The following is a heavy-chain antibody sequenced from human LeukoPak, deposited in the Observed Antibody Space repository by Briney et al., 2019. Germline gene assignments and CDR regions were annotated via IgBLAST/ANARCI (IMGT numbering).Heavy chain of an antibody. V-gene: IGHV3-23*01. CDR3: AKIGWELPSFDY. J-gene: IGHJ4*02. CDR1: GFIFSSYA. CDR2: ISGSGGST. D-gene: IGHD1-26*01. Sequence: GGSLRLSCAASGFIFSSYAMSWVRQAPGKGLEWVSAISGSGGSTYYADSVKGRFTISRDNSKNTLYLQMNSLRAEDTAVYYCAKIGWELPSFDYWGQGTLVTVSS.